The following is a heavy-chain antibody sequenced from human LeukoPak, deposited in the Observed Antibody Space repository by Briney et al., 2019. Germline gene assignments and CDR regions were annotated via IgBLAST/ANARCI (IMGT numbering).Heavy chain of an antibody. Sequence: GGSLRLSCAASGFTFSSYSMNWVRQAPGKGLEWVSYISSSSSTIYYADSVKGRFTISRDNAKNSLFLQMNSLRADDTAVYYCARGSGNYLDYWGQGTLVTVSS. CDR2: ISSSSSTI. V-gene: IGHV3-48*01. CDR1: GFTFSSYS. CDR3: ARGSGNYLDY. D-gene: IGHD1-26*01. J-gene: IGHJ4*02.